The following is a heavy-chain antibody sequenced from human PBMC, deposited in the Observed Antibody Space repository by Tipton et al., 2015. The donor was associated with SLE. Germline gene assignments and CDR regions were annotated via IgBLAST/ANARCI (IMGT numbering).Heavy chain of an antibody. J-gene: IGHJ4*02. D-gene: IGHD5-18*01. CDR2: IYHTGTT. V-gene: IGHV4-38-2*02. CDR3: AKGIPNDY. Sequence: TLSLTCPVSGSSISSGYYWGWIRQSPGKGLEWMGTIYHTGTTYYNPSLKSRVAISVDTSKNQFSLRLSSVTAADTAMYYCAKGIPNDYWGQGTLVIVSS. CDR1: GSSISSGYY.